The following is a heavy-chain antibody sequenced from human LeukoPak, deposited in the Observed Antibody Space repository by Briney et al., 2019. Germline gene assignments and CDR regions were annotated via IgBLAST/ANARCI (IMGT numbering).Heavy chain of an antibody. Sequence: PGGSLRLSCAVSGITLSNYGMTWVRQAPGKGLEWVAGISDTGGRTNYADSVEGRFTISRDNPKNTLYLQMNSLRAEDTAVYFCAKRGVVIRVILVGFHKEAYYFDSWGQGALVTVSS. J-gene: IGHJ4*02. V-gene: IGHV3-23*01. CDR1: GITLSNYG. D-gene: IGHD3-22*01. CDR3: AKRGVVIRVILVGFHKEAYYFDS. CDR2: ISDTGGRT.